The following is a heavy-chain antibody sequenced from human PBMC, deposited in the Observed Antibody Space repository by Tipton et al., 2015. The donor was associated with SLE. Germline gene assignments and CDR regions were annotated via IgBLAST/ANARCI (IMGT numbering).Heavy chain of an antibody. J-gene: IGHJ4*02. D-gene: IGHD5-24*01. Sequence: TLSLTCAVYGGSFSGYYWSWTRQPPGKGLEWIGEINHSGITNYNPSLKSRVTISVDTSKNQFSLKLSSVTAADTAVYYRARGDGYNFDYWGQGTLVTVSS. CDR3: ARGDGYNFDY. V-gene: IGHV4-34*01. CDR1: GGSFSGYY. CDR2: INHSGIT.